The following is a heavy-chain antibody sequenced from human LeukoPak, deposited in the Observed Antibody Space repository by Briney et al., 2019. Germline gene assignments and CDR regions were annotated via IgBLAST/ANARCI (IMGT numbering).Heavy chain of an antibody. CDR1: GGTFSSYA. CDR3: ARKGGYSGYDYFYFDY. CDR2: IIPIFGTA. D-gene: IGHD5-12*01. V-gene: IGHV1-69*05. J-gene: IGHJ4*02. Sequence: GASVKVSCKASGGTFSSYAISWVRQAPGQGLEWMGGIIPIFGTANYAQKFQGRVTITTDESTSTAYMELSSLRSEDTAVYYCARKGGYSGYDYFYFDYWGQGTLVTVSS.